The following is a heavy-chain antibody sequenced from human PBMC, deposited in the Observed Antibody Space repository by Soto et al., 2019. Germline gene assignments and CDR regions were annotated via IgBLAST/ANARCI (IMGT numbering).Heavy chain of an antibody. CDR2: IIPIFGTA. CDR3: ATGVTDIVATISASGYYYYGMDV. Sequence: SVKVSCKASGGTFSSYAISWVRQAPGQGLEWMGGIIPIFGTANYAQKFQGRVTITADESTSTAYMGLSSLRSEDTAVYYCATGVTDIVATISASGYYYYGMDVWGQGTTVTVSS. J-gene: IGHJ6*02. V-gene: IGHV1-69*13. D-gene: IGHD5-12*01. CDR1: GGTFSSYA.